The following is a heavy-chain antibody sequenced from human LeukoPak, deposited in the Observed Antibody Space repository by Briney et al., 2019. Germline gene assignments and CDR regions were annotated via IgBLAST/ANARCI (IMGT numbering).Heavy chain of an antibody. CDR3: AYSSAFQQH. CDR1: GGSFSDYY. D-gene: IGHD3-22*01. CDR2: INHGGST. Sequence: SETLSLTCAVYGGSFSDYYCSWLRQPPGKGLEWVGEINHGGSTNYSPSLKSRVTLSADTSKKQCSLKLSSVTAADTAVYYCAYSSAFQQHCGQGTLVTVSS. V-gene: IGHV4-34*01. J-gene: IGHJ1*01.